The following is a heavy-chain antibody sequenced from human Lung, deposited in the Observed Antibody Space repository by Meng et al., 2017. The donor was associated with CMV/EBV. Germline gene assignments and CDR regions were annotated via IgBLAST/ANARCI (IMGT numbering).Heavy chain of an antibody. Sequence: GESLKISCAASGFTFDNHAMHWVRQAPGKGLEWVSLISWDGGSTSYADSVKGRFTISRVNSKNSLFLQMNSLRPEDSALYYCAKDHDSSWRIMAVWGQGTTVTVSS. CDR1: GFTFDNHA. J-gene: IGHJ6*02. D-gene: IGHD3-22*01. CDR3: AKDHDSSWRIMAV. CDR2: ISWDGGST. V-gene: IGHV3-43D*03.